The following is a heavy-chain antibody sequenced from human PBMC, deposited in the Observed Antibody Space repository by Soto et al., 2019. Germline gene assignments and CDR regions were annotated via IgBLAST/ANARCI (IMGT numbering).Heavy chain of an antibody. CDR3: ARLYCSSSSCYSVGAFDI. J-gene: IGHJ3*02. Sequence: GGSLRLSCAASGFTFSTHGMHWVRQAPGKGLEWVALIWFDGSDKYYADSVKGRFTISRDNSKNTLYLQMNSLRAEDTAVYYCARLYCSSSSCYSVGAFDIRGQGTTVTVSS. CDR1: GFTFSTHG. D-gene: IGHD2-15*01. V-gene: IGHV3-33*01. CDR2: IWFDGSDK.